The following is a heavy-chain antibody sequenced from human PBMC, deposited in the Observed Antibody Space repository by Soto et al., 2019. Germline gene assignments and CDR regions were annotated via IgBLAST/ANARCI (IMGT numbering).Heavy chain of an antibody. CDR2: IIPTFGTA. V-gene: IGHV1-69*01. CDR1: GGTFSSYA. Sequence: QVQLVQSGAEVKKPGSSVNVSCKASGGTFSSYAISWVRQAPGQGLEWMGGIIPTFGTANYAQKIQGRVTITADESTSTAYMELSSLRSEDTAVDYCARAHYYGSGSPHYYYYGMDVWGQGTTVTVSS. J-gene: IGHJ6*02. D-gene: IGHD3-10*01. CDR3: ARAHYYGSGSPHYYYYGMDV.